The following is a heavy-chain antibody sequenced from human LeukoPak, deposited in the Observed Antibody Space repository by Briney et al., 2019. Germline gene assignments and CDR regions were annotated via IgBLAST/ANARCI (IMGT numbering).Heavy chain of an antibody. CDR3: ARDEIYYDILTGYRHFDY. J-gene: IGHJ4*02. Sequence: GGSLRLSCAASGFTFSDYSMNWVRQAPGKGLEWVSSISSDSSYIYYADSLKRRLTISRDNAKNSLHLQIDSLRAEDTAVYYCARDEIYYDILTGYRHFDYWGQGTLVTVFS. D-gene: IGHD3-9*01. CDR2: ISSDSSYI. CDR1: GFTFSDYS. V-gene: IGHV3-21*01.